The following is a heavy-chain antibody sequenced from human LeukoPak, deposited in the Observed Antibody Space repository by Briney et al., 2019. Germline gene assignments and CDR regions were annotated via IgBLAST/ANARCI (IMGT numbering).Heavy chain of an antibody. D-gene: IGHD5-18*01. Sequence: GGSLRLSCAASGFTVSTNCMTWVRQAPGKGLEWVSTIYSGGTTYYADSVMGRFTISRHNSRNTLYLQMNSLRAEDTAVYYCARVDAVMAYYFDLWGQGTLVTVSS. CDR3: ARVDAVMAYYFDL. CDR2: IYSGGTT. CDR1: GFTVSTNC. V-gene: IGHV3-53*04. J-gene: IGHJ4*02.